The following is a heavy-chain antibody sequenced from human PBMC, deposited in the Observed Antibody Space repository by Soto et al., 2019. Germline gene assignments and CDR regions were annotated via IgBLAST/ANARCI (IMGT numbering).Heavy chain of an antibody. CDR1: GFTFSSYG. V-gene: IGHV3-30*03. Sequence: GGSLRLSCAASGFTFSSYGMHWVRQAPGKGLEWVAVISYDGSEKYYVDSVKGRFTISRDNAKNSLYLQMNSLRAEDTAVYYCAREYSGSYYDYWGQGTLVTVSS. CDR3: AREYSGSYYDY. J-gene: IGHJ4*02. CDR2: ISYDGSEK. D-gene: IGHD1-26*01.